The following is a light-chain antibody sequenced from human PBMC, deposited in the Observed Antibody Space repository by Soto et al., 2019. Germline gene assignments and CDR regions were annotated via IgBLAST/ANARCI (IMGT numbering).Light chain of an antibody. CDR3: QQSYSTPWT. CDR2: KAS. J-gene: IGKJ1*01. CDR1: QSISVW. V-gene: IGKV1-5*03. Sequence: DLQMTQSPSTLSASVGDRVTITCRASQSISVWLAWYQQKAGKAPNLLIYKASRLESGVPSRFSGSGSGTDFTLTISSLQPEDFATYYCQQSYSTPWTFGQGTKVDIK.